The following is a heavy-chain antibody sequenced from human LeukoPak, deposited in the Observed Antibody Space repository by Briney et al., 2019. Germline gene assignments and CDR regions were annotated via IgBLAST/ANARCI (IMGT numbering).Heavy chain of an antibody. D-gene: IGHD3-10*01. CDR2: INSDGSST. Sequence: GGSPRLSCAASGFTFSNYWMHWVRQALGKGLVWVSRINSDGSSTSYADSVKGRFTISRDNAKNTLYLQMNSLRAEDTAVYYCAREGRFGELLIRHDAFDIWGQGTMVTVSS. J-gene: IGHJ3*02. V-gene: IGHV3-74*01. CDR1: GFTFSNYW. CDR3: AREGRFGELLIRHDAFDI.